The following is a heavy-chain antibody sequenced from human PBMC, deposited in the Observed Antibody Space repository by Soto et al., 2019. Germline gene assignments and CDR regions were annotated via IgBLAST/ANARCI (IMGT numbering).Heavy chain of an antibody. Sequence: PSETLSRTCTVSGGSISSSSYYWGWIRQPPGKGLEWIGSIYYSGSTYYNPSLKSRVTISVDTSKNQFSLKLSSVTAADTAVYYCASLLTLDIVVAGGYFDYWGQGTLVTVSS. V-gene: IGHV4-39*01. CDR2: IYYSGST. D-gene: IGHD2-2*03. CDR3: ASLLTLDIVVAGGYFDY. J-gene: IGHJ4*02. CDR1: GGSISSSSYY.